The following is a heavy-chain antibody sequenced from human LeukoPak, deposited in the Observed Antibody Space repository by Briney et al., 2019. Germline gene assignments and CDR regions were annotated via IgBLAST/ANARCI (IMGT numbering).Heavy chain of an antibody. V-gene: IGHV4-59*01. CDR2: IYYNGST. CDR3: ARSRAFNSGAFDP. J-gene: IGHJ5*02. CDR1: GGSISSYY. Sequence: SETLSLTCTVSGGSISSYYRSWIRQPPGKGLEWIGYIYYNGSTNYNPSLKSRVTISVDTSKNQFSLRLNSVTAADTAVYYCARSRAFNSGAFDPWGQGSLVTVSS. D-gene: IGHD1-26*01.